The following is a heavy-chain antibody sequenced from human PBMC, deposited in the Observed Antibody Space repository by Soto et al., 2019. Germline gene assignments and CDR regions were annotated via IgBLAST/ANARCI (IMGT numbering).Heavy chain of an antibody. CDR1: GGTFSSYA. CDR2: IIPIFGTA. D-gene: IGHD3-22*01. V-gene: IGHV1-69*13. CDR3: ARGLNPYYYDSSADFDY. Sequence: ASVKVSCKASGGTFSSYAISWVRQAPGQGLEWMGGIIPIFGTANYAQKFQGRVTITADESTSTAYMELSSLRSEDTAVYYCARGLNPYYYDSSADFDYWGQGTLVTVSS. J-gene: IGHJ4*02.